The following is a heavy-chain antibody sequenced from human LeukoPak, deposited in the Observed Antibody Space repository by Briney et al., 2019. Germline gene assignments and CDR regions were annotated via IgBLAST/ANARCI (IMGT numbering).Heavy chain of an antibody. CDR2: INSDGIIT. J-gene: IGHJ4*02. D-gene: IGHD5-18*01. CDR3: ARMSGYNYGSIDY. Sequence: GGSLRLSCAASGFSFSGYGMHWVRQAPGKGLVWVSRINSDGIITTYADSVKGRFTISRDNAKNTLYLQMNSLRAEDTAVYYCARMSGYNYGSIDYWGQGTLITVSS. CDR1: GFSFSGYG. V-gene: IGHV3-74*01.